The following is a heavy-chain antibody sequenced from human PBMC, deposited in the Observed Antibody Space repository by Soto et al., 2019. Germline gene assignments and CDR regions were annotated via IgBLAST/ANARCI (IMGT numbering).Heavy chain of an antibody. CDR2: IKQDGSEK. CDR3: ARDSKDIVLMLYAPEYYYDY. Sequence: GGSLRLSCAASGFTFSSYWMSWVRQAPGKGLEWVANIKQDGSEKYYVDSVKGRFTISRDNAKNSLYLQMNSLRAEDTAVYYCARDSKDIVLMLYAPEYYYDYWGQGTLVTVSS. V-gene: IGHV3-7*01. CDR1: GFTFSSYW. D-gene: IGHD2-8*01. J-gene: IGHJ4*02.